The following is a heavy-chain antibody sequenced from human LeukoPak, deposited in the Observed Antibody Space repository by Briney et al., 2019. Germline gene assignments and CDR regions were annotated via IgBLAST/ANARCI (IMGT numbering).Heavy chain of an antibody. CDR2: IYYSGST. J-gene: IGHJ3*02. Sequence: GSLRLSCAASGFTFSSYAMSWIRQPPGKGLEWIGSIYYSGSTYYNPSLKSRVTISVDTSKNQFSLKLSSVTAADTAVYYCARQFTTYYYDSSGSPDAFDIWGQGTMVTVSS. CDR3: ARQFTTYYYDSSGSPDAFDI. V-gene: IGHV4-39*01. D-gene: IGHD3-22*01. CDR1: GFTFSSYA.